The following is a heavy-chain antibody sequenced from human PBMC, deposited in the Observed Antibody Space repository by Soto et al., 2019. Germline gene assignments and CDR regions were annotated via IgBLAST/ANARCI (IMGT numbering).Heavy chain of an antibody. CDR2: ISAENGET. V-gene: IGHV1-24*01. CDR1: RYTLTELS. Sequence: VGSVKGSCKCFRYTLTELSIHCGRQAPGKGLEWMGGISAENGETNYAQKLQGRVTMTTDTSTSTAYMELRSLRSDDTAVYYCARNAIFGESYYYYYYMDVWGKGTTVTVSS. J-gene: IGHJ6*03. CDR3: ARNAIFGESYYYYYYMDV. D-gene: IGHD3-3*01.